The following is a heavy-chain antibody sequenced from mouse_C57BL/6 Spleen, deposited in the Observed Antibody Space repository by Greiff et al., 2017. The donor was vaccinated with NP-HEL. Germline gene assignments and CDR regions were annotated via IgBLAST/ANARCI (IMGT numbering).Heavy chain of an antibody. V-gene: IGHV1-4*01. D-gene: IGHD3-2*02. J-gene: IGHJ2*01. Sequence: VKLMESGAELARPGASVKMSCKASGYTFTSYTMHWVKQRPGQGLEWIGYINPSSGYTKYNQKFKDKATLTADKSSSTAYMQLSSLTSEDSAVYYCAQEAEDYWGQGTTLTVSS. CDR2: INPSSGYT. CDR1: GYTFTSYT. CDR3: AQEAEDY.